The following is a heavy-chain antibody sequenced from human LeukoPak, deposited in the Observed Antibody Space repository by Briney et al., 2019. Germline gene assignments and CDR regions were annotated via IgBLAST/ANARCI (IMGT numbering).Heavy chain of an antibody. J-gene: IGHJ4*02. Sequence: SETLSLTCTVSGGSISSSSYYWGWIRQPPGKGLEWIGSIYYSGSTYYNPSLKSRVTISVDTSKNQFSLKLSSVTAADTAVYYCARRSMVRGRHYYFDYWGQGTLVTVSS. CDR1: GGSISSSSYY. V-gene: IGHV4-39*01. CDR2: IYYSGST. CDR3: ARRSMVRGRHYYFDY. D-gene: IGHD3-10*01.